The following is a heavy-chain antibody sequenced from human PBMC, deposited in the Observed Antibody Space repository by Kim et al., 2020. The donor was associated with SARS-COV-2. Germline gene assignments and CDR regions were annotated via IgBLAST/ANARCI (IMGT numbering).Heavy chain of an antibody. J-gene: IGHJ4*02. CDR2: INPKTGDT. Sequence: ASVKVSCKASGYTFTDYYLQWVRQAPGQGLEWMGWINPKTGDTTYAQSFQGRVTLTRDTSISTAYMELSGLRSDDTAVYFCWLTGRTFFDFWGRGTLVTVSS. D-gene: IGHD1-1*01. CDR3: WLTGRTFFDF. CDR1: GYTFTDYY. V-gene: IGHV1-2*02.